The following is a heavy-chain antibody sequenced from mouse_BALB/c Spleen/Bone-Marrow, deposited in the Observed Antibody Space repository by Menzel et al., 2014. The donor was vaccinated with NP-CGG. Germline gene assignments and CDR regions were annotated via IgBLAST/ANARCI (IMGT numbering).Heavy chain of an antibody. Sequence: VQLKESGTVLARPGASVKTSCKASGYSFTIYWMHWVKQRPGQGLEWIGAIYPGNSDTSYNQKFKGKAKLTAVTSASTAYMELSSLTNEDSAVYYCTRFGSTYDWYFDVWGAGTTVTVSS. CDR3: TRFGSTYDWYFDV. CDR1: GYSFTIYW. V-gene: IGHV1-5*01. J-gene: IGHJ1*01. CDR2: IYPGNSDT. D-gene: IGHD1-1*01.